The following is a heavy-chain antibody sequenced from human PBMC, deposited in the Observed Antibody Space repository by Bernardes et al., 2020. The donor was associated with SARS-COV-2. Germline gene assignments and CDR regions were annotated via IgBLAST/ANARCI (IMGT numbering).Heavy chain of an antibody. D-gene: IGHD2-2*01. J-gene: IGHJ6*02. CDR1: GYTLTELS. CDR2: FDPEDGET. V-gene: IGHV1-24*01. Sequence: ASVKVSCKVSGYTLTELSMHWVRQAPGKGLEWMGGFDPEDGETIYAQKFQGRVTMTEDTSTDTAYMELSSLRSEDTAVYYCATSTPVFCSSTSCLHYYYYGMDVWGQGTTVTVSS. CDR3: ATSTPVFCSSTSCLHYYYYGMDV.